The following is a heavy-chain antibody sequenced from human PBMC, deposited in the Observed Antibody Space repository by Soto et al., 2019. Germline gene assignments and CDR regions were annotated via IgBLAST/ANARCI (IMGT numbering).Heavy chain of an antibody. CDR1: GYTFTSYG. J-gene: IGHJ6*02. D-gene: IGHD2-8*01. Sequence: QVQLVQSGAEVKKPGASVKVSCKASGYTFTSYGISWVRQAPGQGLEWMRWISAYNGNTNYAQKFQGRVTMTTDTSTSTAYMELRSLRSDDTSVYYCARGGIYCTNGVCSFYGRDVWGQGTTVTVSS. CDR2: ISAYNGNT. V-gene: IGHV1-18*01. CDR3: ARGGIYCTNGVCSFYGRDV.